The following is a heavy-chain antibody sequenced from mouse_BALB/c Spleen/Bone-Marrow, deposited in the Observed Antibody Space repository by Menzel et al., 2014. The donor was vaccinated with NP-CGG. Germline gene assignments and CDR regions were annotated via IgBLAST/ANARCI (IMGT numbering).Heavy chain of an antibody. Sequence: HLVESGPELVKPGASVKVSCKASGYSFTGYNMNWVKQSNGKSLEWIGNIDPYYGGTSYNQKFKGKATLTVDKSSSTAYMQLKSLTSEDSAVYYCARAVDVMDYWGQGTSVTVSS. J-gene: IGHJ4*01. CDR1: GYSFTGYN. V-gene: IGHV1S135*01. CDR2: IDPYYGGT. CDR3: ARAVDVMDY. D-gene: IGHD1-1*01.